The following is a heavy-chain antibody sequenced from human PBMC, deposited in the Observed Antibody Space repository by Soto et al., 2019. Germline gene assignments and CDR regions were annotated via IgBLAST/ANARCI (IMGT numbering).Heavy chain of an antibody. J-gene: IGHJ6*02. CDR1: GFTFSRYA. Sequence: WSLRPSCAASGFTFSRYAMSWVRQAPGKGLEWVPTVTGSGDTTYYADSVKGRFTISGDNSKSTLYLQMDSLRGEDTAVYYCAKATNFGVCPDQYYYYGMDVWGQGTTVTVSS. V-gene: IGHV3-23*01. CDR3: AKATNFGVCPDQYYYYGMDV. CDR2: VTGSGDTT. D-gene: IGHD3-3*01.